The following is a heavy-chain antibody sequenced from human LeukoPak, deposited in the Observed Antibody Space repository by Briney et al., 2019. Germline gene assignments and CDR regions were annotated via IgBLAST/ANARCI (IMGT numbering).Heavy chain of an antibody. CDR2: IIPIFGTA. D-gene: IGHD2-15*01. J-gene: IGHJ6*03. Sequence: SVKVSCKASGGTFSSYAISWVRQAPGQGLEWMGGIIPIFGTANYAQKFQGRVTITADESTSTAYMELSSLRSEDTAVYYCAIGLRAATYDYYYYYMDVWGKGTTVTVSS. CDR3: AIGLRAATYDYYYYYMDV. V-gene: IGHV1-69*01. CDR1: GGTFSSYA.